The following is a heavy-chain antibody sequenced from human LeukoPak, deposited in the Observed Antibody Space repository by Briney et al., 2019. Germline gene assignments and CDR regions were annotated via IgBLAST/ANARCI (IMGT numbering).Heavy chain of an antibody. V-gene: IGHV4-34*01. D-gene: IGHD1-20*01. Sequence: SETLSLTCAVYGGSFSGYYWVWIRQPPGKGLEWIGEINHSGSTNYNPSLKSRVTISVDTSKNQFSLKLSSVTAADTAVYYCARGQYIAGTAFDIWGQGTMVTVSS. CDR1: GGSFSGYY. CDR2: INHSGST. CDR3: ARGQYIAGTAFDI. J-gene: IGHJ3*02.